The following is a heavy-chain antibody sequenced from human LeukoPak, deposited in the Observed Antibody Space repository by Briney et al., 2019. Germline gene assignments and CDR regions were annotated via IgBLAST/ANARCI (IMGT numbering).Heavy chain of an antibody. D-gene: IGHD1-26*01. CDR1: GGSISSYY. CDR2: IYYSGST. CDR3: ARGGSYSGSHRYYDYYMDV. V-gene: IGHV4-59*01. J-gene: IGHJ6*03. Sequence: SETLSLTCTVSGGSISSYYWSWIRQPPGKGLEWTGYIYYSGSTNYNPSLKSRVTISVDTSKNQFSLKLSSVTAADTAVYYCARGGSYSGSHRYYDYYMDVWGKGTTVTVSS.